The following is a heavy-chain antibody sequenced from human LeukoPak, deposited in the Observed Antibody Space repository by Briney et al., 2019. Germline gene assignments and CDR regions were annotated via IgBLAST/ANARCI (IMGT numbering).Heavy chain of an antibody. CDR2: INPSGGST. CDR3: ARAAGDPRIQLWSD. Sequence: ASVTVSCKASGYTFTSYYMHWVRQAPGQGLEWMGIINPSGGSTSYAQKFQGRVTMTRDMSTRTVYTELSSLRSEDTAVYYCARAAGDPRIQLWSDWGQGTLVTVSS. J-gene: IGHJ4*02. D-gene: IGHD5-18*01. V-gene: IGHV1-46*01. CDR1: GYTFTSYY.